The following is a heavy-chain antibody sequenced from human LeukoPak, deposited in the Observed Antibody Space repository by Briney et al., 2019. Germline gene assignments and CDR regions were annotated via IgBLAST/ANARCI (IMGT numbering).Heavy chain of an antibody. Sequence: HPGGSLRLSCAASGXTFSSYGMHWVRQAPGKGLEWVTLIWYDGSNKYYADSVKGRFTISRDNSRNTLYLQMNSLRAEDTAIYYCARGRYGSGSYGIYWYFDLWGRGTLVTVSS. CDR1: GXTFSSYG. D-gene: IGHD3-10*01. V-gene: IGHV3-33*01. J-gene: IGHJ2*01. CDR3: ARGRYGSGSYGIYWYFDL. CDR2: IWYDGSNK.